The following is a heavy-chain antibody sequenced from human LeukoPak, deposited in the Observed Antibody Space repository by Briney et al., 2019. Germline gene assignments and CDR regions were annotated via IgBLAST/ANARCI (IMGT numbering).Heavy chain of an antibody. V-gene: IGHV4-34*01. CDR2: INHSGST. Sequence: SETLSLTCAVYGGSFSGYYWSWIRQPPGKGLEWIGEINHSGSTNYNPSLKSRVTISVDTSKNQFSLKLSSVTAADTAVYYCARSPPRYYYDSSGYYLYWGQGTLVTVSS. D-gene: IGHD3-22*01. CDR3: ARSPPRYYYDSSGYYLY. J-gene: IGHJ4*02. CDR1: GGSFSGYY.